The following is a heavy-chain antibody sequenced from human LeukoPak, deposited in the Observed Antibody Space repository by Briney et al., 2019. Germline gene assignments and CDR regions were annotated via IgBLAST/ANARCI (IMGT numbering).Heavy chain of an antibody. Sequence: GGSLRLSCAASGFTFRGDDMHWVRQATGKGLGWVAAIGTLHDTFYPDSVKGRFTISRENAKNSLYLQMNNLRAGDSAVYYCATGPSSGWSYAFDIWGQGTMVTVSS. D-gene: IGHD6-19*01. J-gene: IGHJ3*02. CDR1: GFTFRGDD. CDR3: ATGPSSGWSYAFDI. CDR2: IGTLHDT. V-gene: IGHV3-13*01.